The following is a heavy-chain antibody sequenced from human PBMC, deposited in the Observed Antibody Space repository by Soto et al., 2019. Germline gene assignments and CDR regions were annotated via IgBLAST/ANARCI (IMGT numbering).Heavy chain of an antibody. J-gene: IGHJ5*02. CDR2: IYATGTT. D-gene: IGHD1-1*01. CDR1: GASISGFY. V-gene: IGHV4-4*07. CDR3: VRDGTKTLRDWFDP. Sequence: SETLSLTCTVSGASISGFYWSWIRRSAGKGLEWIGRIYATGTTDYNPSLKSRVMMSVDTSKKQFSLKLRSVTAADTASYYCVRDGTKTLRDWFDPWGQGISVTVSS.